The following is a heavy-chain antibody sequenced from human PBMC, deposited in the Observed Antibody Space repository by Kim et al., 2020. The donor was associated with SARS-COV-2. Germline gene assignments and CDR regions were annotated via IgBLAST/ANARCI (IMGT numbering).Heavy chain of an antibody. V-gene: IGHV1-3*01. CDR3: ARDPTTVVTPGLYYYGMDV. D-gene: IGHD4-17*01. CDR2: INAGNGNT. CDR1: GYTFTSYA. Sequence: ASVKVSCKASGYTFTSYAMHWVRQAPGQRLEWMGWINAGNGNTKYSQKFQGRVTITRDTSASTAYMELSSLRSEDTAVYYCARDPTTVVTPGLYYYGMDVWGQGTTVTVSS. J-gene: IGHJ6*02.